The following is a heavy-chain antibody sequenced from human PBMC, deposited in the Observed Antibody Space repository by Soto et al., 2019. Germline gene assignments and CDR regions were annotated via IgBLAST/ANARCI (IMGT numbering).Heavy chain of an antibody. D-gene: IGHD4-4*01. V-gene: IGHV4-30-2*01. J-gene: IGHJ4*02. CDR3: ARGELTVTPYYFDY. Sequence: PSETLSLTCAVSGGSISSGGYSWSWIRQPPGKGLEWIGYIYHSGSTYYNPSLKSRVTISVDRSKNQFSLKLSSVTAADTAVYYCARGELTVTPYYFDYWGQGTLVTVSS. CDR2: IYHSGST. CDR1: GGSISSGGYS.